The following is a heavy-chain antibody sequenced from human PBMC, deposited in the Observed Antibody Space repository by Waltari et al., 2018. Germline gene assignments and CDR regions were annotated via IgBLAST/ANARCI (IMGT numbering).Heavy chain of an antibody. D-gene: IGHD3-22*01. CDR1: GYTITGYY. CDR2: INPNSGGT. V-gene: IGHV1-2*04. Sequence: QVQLVQSGAELKEPGASVKVSCKASGYTITGYYMPWFRQAPGQGLEWMGWINPNSGGTNYAQKFEGWVTMTRDTSINTAYMELTRLTSDDTAVYYCARDRGYFYESSGYYSLNDWGQGTLVTVSS. CDR3: ARDRGYFYESSGYYSLND. J-gene: IGHJ4*02.